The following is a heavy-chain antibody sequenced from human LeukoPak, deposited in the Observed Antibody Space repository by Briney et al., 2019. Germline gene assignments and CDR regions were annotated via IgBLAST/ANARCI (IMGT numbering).Heavy chain of an antibody. D-gene: IGHD2-2*01. V-gene: IGHV4-4*07. CDR2: IYTSGST. CDR3: ARDYCSSTSCYPYYFDY. CDR1: GGSISSYY. J-gene: IGHJ4*02. Sequence: VKPSETLSLTCTVSGGSISSYYWSWIRQPAGKGLEWIGRIYTSGSTNYNPSLKSRASMSVDTSKNQFSLKLSSVTAADTAVYYCARDYCSSTSCYPYYFDYWGQGTLVTVSS.